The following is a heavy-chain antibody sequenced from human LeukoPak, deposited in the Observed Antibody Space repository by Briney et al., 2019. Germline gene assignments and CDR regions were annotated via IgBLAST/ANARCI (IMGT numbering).Heavy chain of an antibody. D-gene: IGHD4-11*01. CDR3: ARLGPSNPNWFDP. CDR1: GGSISSDY. CDR2: IYYSGST. V-gene: IGHV4-59*08. Sequence: SETLSLTCTLSGGSISSDYWSWIRQPPGKGLEWIGYIYYSGSTNYNPSLKSRVTISVDTSKNQFSLKRSSVTAADTAVYYCARLGPSNPNWFDPWGQGTLVTVSS. J-gene: IGHJ5*02.